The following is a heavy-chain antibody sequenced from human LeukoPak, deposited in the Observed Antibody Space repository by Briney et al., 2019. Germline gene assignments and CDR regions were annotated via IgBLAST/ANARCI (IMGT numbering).Heavy chain of an antibody. D-gene: IGHD4-23*01. CDR1: GGTFSSYA. Sequence: GASVKVSCKASGGTFSSYAISWVRQAPGQGLEWMGGIIPIFGTANYAQKLQGRVTMTSDTSTSTAYMELRSLRSDDTAVYYCARAYGGNFEYYFDYWGQGTLVTVSS. CDR3: ARAYGGNFEYYFDY. V-gene: IGHV1-69*06. J-gene: IGHJ4*02. CDR2: IIPIFGTA.